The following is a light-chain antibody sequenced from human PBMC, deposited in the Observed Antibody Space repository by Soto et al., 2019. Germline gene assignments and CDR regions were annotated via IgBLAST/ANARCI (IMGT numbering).Light chain of an antibody. V-gene: IGLV2-8*01. CDR1: ENDIGFANY. Sequence: QSVLTQPPSASGYPGQSVTITCSGTENDIGFANYVSWYQQHPDEAPKLLSYEVFKRPSEIPARFSASKSCNTASLIVSGIQPEDEAEYFCSSFADGFNVVFGGGTKLTGL. CDR3: SSFADGFNVV. J-gene: IGLJ2*01. CDR2: EVF.